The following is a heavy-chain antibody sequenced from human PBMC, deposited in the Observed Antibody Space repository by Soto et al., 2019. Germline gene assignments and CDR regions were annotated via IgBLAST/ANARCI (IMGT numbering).Heavy chain of an antibody. J-gene: IGHJ3*02. Sequence: PGGSLRLSCAASGFTFSNAWMSWVRQAPGKGLELVGRIKSKTDGGTTDYAAPVKGRFTISRDDSKNTLYLQMNSLKTEDTAVYYCTTRCLRPNDAFDIWGQGTMVTVSS. V-gene: IGHV3-15*01. CDR1: GFTFSNAW. CDR3: TTRCLRPNDAFDI. CDR2: IKSKTDGGTT. D-gene: IGHD4-17*01.